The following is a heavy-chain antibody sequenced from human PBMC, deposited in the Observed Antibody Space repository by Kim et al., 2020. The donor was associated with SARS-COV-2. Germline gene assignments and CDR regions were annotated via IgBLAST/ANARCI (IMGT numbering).Heavy chain of an antibody. CDR2: IYYSGST. V-gene: IGHV4-39*07. Sequence: SETLSLTCTVSGGSISSSSYYWGWIRQPPGKGLEWIGSIYYSGSTYYNPSLKSRVTISVDTSKNQFSLKLSSVTAADTAVYYCARGDFSYWGQGTLVTVSS. J-gene: IGHJ4*02. CDR3: ARGDFSY. CDR1: GGSISSSSYY. D-gene: IGHD3-3*01.